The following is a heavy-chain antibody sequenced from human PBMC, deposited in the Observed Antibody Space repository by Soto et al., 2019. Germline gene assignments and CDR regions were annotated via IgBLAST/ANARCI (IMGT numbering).Heavy chain of an antibody. Sequence: GGSLRLSCAASGFTFDDFAMCWVRQVPGKGLEWIPLVNWDGDTTFYADSVKGRFIISRDNSKNSVYLQMNSLRSDDSAIYYCAKGAAVTTHYQYYGMDVWGRGTTVTVSS. CDR1: GFTFDDFA. CDR3: AKGAAVTTHYQYYGMDV. V-gene: IGHV3-43D*04. J-gene: IGHJ6*02. D-gene: IGHD4-17*01. CDR2: VNWDGDTT.